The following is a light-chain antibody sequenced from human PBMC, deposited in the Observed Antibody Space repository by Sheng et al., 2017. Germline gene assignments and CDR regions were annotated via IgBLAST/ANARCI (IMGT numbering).Light chain of an antibody. V-gene: IGKV2-28*01. CDR3: MQALQAPLT. Sequence: DIVLTQSPLSLPVTPGEPASISCKSSRTLLSINGNKYLDWYLQRPGQPPQLLIYLGSNRASGVPDRFSGSGSGTDFTLKISRVEAEDVGVYYCMQALQAPLTFGGGTKVEI. CDR1: RTLLSINGNKY. J-gene: IGKJ4*01. CDR2: LGS.